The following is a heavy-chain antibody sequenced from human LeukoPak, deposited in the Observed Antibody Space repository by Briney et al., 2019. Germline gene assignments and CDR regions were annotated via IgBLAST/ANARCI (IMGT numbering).Heavy chain of an antibody. V-gene: IGHV4-39*07. CDR1: GGSISSSSYY. J-gene: IGHJ4*02. Sequence: SETLSLTCTVSGGSISSSSYYWGWIRQPPGKGLEWIGSIYYSGSTYYNPSLKSRVTISVDTSKNQFSLKLSSVTAADTAVYYCARTYYDFWGGYYFDYWGQGTLVTVSS. D-gene: IGHD3-3*01. CDR3: ARTYYDFWGGYYFDY. CDR2: IYYSGST.